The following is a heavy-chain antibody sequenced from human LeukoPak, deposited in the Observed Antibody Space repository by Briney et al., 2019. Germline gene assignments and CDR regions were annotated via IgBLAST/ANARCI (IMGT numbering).Heavy chain of an antibody. CDR2: IYYSGST. CDR1: GGSISSYY. CDR3: ARHSSGWYIMDV. Sequence: PSETLSLTCTVSGGSISSYYWSWIRQPPGKELEWIGYIYYSGSTNYNPSLKSRVTISVDTSKNQFSLKLSSVTAADTAVYYCARHSSGWYIMDVWGKGTTVTVSS. D-gene: IGHD6-19*01. V-gene: IGHV4-59*08. J-gene: IGHJ6*03.